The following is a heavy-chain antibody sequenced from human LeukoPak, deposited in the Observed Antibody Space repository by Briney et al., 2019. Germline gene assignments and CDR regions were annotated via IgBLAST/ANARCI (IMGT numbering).Heavy chain of an antibody. D-gene: IGHD5-18*01. CDR1: GFTFSSYA. CDR2: ISSNGGST. Sequence: GGSLRLSCAASGFTFSSYAMPWVRQAPGKGLEYVSAISSNGGSTYYANSVKGRFTISRDNSKNTLYLQMGSLRAEDMAVYYCARDSGYSYGSYFDYWGQGTLVTVSS. CDR3: ARDSGYSYGSYFDY. J-gene: IGHJ4*02. V-gene: IGHV3-64*01.